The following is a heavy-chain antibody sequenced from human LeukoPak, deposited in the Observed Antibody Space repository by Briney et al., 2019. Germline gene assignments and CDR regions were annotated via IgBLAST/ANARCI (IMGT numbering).Heavy chain of an antibody. CDR1: GASISSTSHY. D-gene: IGHD3-3*01. CDR2: IYYTGST. CDR3: ARSWDYDVWSGNLHD. Sequence: PSETLSLTCTVSGASISSTSHYWGWIRQPPGRGLEWVGSIYYTGSTYQNPSLKSRVTVSLDISKNQFSVELSSVTAADTAVYHCARSWDYDVWSGNLHDCGHGTMV. V-gene: IGHV4-39*07. J-gene: IGHJ6*01.